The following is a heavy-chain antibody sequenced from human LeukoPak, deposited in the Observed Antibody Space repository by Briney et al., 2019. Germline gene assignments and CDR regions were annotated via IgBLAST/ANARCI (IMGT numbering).Heavy chain of an antibody. CDR1: GFTFTTFF. D-gene: IGHD6-6*01. Sequence: GESLKISCKGSGFTFTTFFIGWVRQMPGKGLEWMGIIYPGDSDTRYSPSFQGQVTISADKSISTAYLQWSSLKASDTAMYYCARPAIAARGKGYFDYWGQGTLVTVSS. J-gene: IGHJ4*02. V-gene: IGHV5-51*01. CDR2: IYPGDSDT. CDR3: ARPAIAARGKGYFDY.